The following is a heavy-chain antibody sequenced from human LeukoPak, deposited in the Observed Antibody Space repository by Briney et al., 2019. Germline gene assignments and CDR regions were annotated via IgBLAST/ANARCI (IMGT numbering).Heavy chain of an antibody. CDR2: IWYDGSNK. V-gene: IGHV3-33*01. Sequence: GRSLRLSCAASGFTFSSYGMHWVRQAPGKGLEWVAVIWYDGSNKYYADSVKGRFTISRDNSKNTLYLQMNSLRAEDTAVYYCARAGGYCTNGVCYYSSSWEDMYYFDYWGQGTLVTVSS. CDR1: GFTFSSYG. CDR3: ARAGGYCTNGVCYYSSSWEDMYYFDY. D-gene: IGHD2-8*01. J-gene: IGHJ4*02.